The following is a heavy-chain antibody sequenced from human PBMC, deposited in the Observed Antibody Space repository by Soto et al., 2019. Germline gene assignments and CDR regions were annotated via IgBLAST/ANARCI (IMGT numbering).Heavy chain of an antibody. J-gene: IGHJ5*02. D-gene: IGHD3-10*01. CDR2: INHSGST. CDR1: GGSFSGYY. V-gene: IGHV4-34*01. Sequence: SETLSLTCAVYGGSFSGYYWSWIRQPPGKGLEWIGEINHSGSTNYNPSLKSRVTISVDTSKNQFSLKLSSVTAADTAVYYCARRARGVGRYNWFDPWGQGTLVTVSS. CDR3: ARRARGVGRYNWFDP.